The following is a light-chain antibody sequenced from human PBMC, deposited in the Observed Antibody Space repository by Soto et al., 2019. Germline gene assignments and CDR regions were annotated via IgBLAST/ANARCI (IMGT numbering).Light chain of an antibody. CDR3: QQSGT. CDR2: GAS. Sequence: EIVLTQSPGTLSLSPGERATLSCRASQSVSSSYLAWYQQKPGQAPRLLIYGASSRATGIPDRFSGSGSGTDFTLTISRLEPEDFAVYYCQQSGTFGPGTKGIS. J-gene: IGKJ3*01. CDR1: QSVSSSY. V-gene: IGKV3-20*01.